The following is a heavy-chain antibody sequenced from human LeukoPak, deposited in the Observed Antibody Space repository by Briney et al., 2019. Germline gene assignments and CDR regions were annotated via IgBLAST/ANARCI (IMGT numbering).Heavy chain of an antibody. CDR3: GRDVNWNQIDY. D-gene: IGHD1-20*01. Sequence: GGSLSLSCAASGFTFNNHWMHWVRHAPGKGLVWISRINTDGRTTDYADSVKGRFTISRDNAKNTLYLQMNSLRAEDTAVYYCGRDVNWNQIDYWGQGPLVTVSS. J-gene: IGHJ4*02. CDR2: INTDGRTT. CDR1: GFTFNNHW. V-gene: IGHV3-74*01.